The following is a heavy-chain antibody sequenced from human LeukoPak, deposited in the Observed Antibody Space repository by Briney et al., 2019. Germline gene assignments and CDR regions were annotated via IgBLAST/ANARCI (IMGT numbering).Heavy chain of an antibody. V-gene: IGHV3-21*01. CDR3: AKDQKRGYSYGYLFYYYYMDV. CDR1: GFTFSSYS. CDR2: ISSSSSYI. Sequence: GGSLRLSCAASGFTFSSYSMNWVRQAPGKGLEWVSSISSSSSYIYYADSVKGRFTISRDNAKNSLYLQIHSLRAEDTAVYYCAKDQKRGYSYGYLFYYYYMDVWGKGTTVTISS. D-gene: IGHD5-18*01. J-gene: IGHJ6*03.